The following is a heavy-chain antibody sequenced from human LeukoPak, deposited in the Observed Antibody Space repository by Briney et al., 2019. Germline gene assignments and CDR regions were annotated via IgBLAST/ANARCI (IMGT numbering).Heavy chain of an antibody. Sequence: AAVKVSCKASGYTFTSYDFNWVRQAPGQGLEWMGWMNPNSGNTGYAQKFQGRVTLTSNTSISTAYMELSSLRPEDTAVYYCARGHGFVAGTLWFDPWGQGTLVTVSS. J-gene: IGHJ5*02. V-gene: IGHV1-8*01. CDR1: GYTFTSYD. D-gene: IGHD6-19*01. CDR2: MNPNSGNT. CDR3: ARGHGFVAGTLWFDP.